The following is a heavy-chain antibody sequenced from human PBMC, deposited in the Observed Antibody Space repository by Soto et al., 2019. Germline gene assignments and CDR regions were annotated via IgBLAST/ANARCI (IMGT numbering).Heavy chain of an antibody. CDR1: GGSISSGGYY. Sequence: PSETLSLTCTVSGGSISSGGYYWSWIRHHPGKGLEWIGYIYYSGSTYYNPSLKSRVTISVDTSKNQFSLKLSSVTAADTAVYYCARGYGSGSYYYYYGMDVWGQGTTVTVSS. CDR3: ARGYGSGSYYYYYGMDV. V-gene: IGHV4-31*03. D-gene: IGHD3-10*01. J-gene: IGHJ6*02. CDR2: IYYSGST.